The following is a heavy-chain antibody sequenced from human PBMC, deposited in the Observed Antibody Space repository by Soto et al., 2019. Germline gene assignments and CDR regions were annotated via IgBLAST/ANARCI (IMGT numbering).Heavy chain of an antibody. D-gene: IGHD3-10*01. CDR2: ISIYNDNT. V-gene: IGHV1-18*04. CDR1: GFTFTSYG. Sequence: VHLVQSGSEVKKPGASVKVSCKASGFTFTSYGISWVRQAPGQGLEWMAWISIYNDNTKYAQKFQGRITMTTDTSTSTAYLELRCLRSDDTAVYYCARETYYFGSGTYDDGMDVWGQGTTVTVSS. CDR3: ARETYYFGSGTYDDGMDV. J-gene: IGHJ6*02.